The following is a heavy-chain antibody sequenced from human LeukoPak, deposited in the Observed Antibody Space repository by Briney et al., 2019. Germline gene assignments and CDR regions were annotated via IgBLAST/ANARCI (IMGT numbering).Heavy chain of an antibody. V-gene: IGHV3-48*01. CDR1: GFTFSSYS. CDR2: ISSSSSTI. J-gene: IGHJ4*02. D-gene: IGHD3-10*01. CDR3: ARRSGSYKLDY. Sequence: RGSLRLSCAASGFTFSSYSMNWVRQAPGKGLEWVSYISSSSSTIYYADSVKGRFTISRDNAKNSLYLQMNSLRAEDTAVYYCARRSGSYKLDYWGQGTLVTVSS.